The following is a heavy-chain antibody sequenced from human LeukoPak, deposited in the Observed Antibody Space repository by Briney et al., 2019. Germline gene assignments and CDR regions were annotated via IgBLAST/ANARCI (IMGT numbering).Heavy chain of an antibody. V-gene: IGHV3-30-3*01. CDR3: ARDRKMRNDYGDVNWFDP. CDR1: GFTFSSYA. Sequence: GGSLRLSCAASGFTFSSYAMHWVRQAPGKGLEWVAVISYDGSNKYYADSVKGRFTISRDNSKNTLYLQMNSLGAEDTAVYYCARDRKMRNDYGDVNWFDPWGQGTLVTVSS. D-gene: IGHD4-17*01. J-gene: IGHJ5*02. CDR2: ISYDGSNK.